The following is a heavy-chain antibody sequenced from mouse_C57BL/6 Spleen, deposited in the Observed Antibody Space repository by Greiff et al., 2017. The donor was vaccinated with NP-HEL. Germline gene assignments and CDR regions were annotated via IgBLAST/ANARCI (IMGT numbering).Heavy chain of an antibody. D-gene: IGHD2-3*01. V-gene: IGHV1-55*01. Sequence: VQLQQSGAELVKPGASVKMSCKASGYTFTSYWITWVKQRPGQGLEWIGDIYPGSGSTNYNEKFKSKATLTVDTSSSTAYMQLSSLTSEDSAVYYCARKGLLPYYFDYWGQGTTLTVSS. CDR1: GYTFTSYW. CDR2: IYPGSGST. CDR3: ARKGLLPYYFDY. J-gene: IGHJ2*01.